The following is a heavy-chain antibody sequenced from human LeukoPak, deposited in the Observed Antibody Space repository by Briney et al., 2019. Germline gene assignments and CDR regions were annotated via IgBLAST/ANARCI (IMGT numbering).Heavy chain of an antibody. CDR3: ARATILTGYPVFDY. Sequence: ASVKVSCKASKYTFTNYYIHWVRQAPGQGLEWMGWINPNSGATNYAQKFQGRVTMTRDTSISTAYMELSRLRSDDTAVYYCARATILTGYPVFDYWGQGTLVTVSS. D-gene: IGHD3-9*01. J-gene: IGHJ4*02. CDR1: KYTFTNYY. V-gene: IGHV1-2*02. CDR2: INPNSGAT.